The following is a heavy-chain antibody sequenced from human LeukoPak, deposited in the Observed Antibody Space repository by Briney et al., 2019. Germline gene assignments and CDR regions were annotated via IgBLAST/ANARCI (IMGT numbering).Heavy chain of an antibody. D-gene: IGHD6-19*01. Sequence: SETLSLTCAVSGYSISSGYYWGWIRQPPGKGLEWIGSIYHSGSTYYNPSLKSRVTISVDTSKNQFSLKLSSVPAADTAVYYCATQQWLVREVVYWGQGTLVTVSS. J-gene: IGHJ4*02. V-gene: IGHV4-38-2*01. CDR1: GYSISSGYY. CDR2: IYHSGST. CDR3: ATQQWLVREVVY.